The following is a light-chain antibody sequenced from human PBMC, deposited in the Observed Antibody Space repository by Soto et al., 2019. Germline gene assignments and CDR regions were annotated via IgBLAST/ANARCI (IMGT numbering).Light chain of an antibody. Sequence: QPVLTQSPSASASLGASVKFTCTLSSGHSSYAIAWHQQQPDKGPRFLMTVKSDGSHNKGDGIPDRFSGSSSGAERYLTISSLQSEDEADYHCQTWGTGIHVFGGGTKLTVL. CDR3: QTWGTGIHV. J-gene: IGLJ2*01. V-gene: IGLV4-69*01. CDR2: VKSDGSH. CDR1: SGHSSYA.